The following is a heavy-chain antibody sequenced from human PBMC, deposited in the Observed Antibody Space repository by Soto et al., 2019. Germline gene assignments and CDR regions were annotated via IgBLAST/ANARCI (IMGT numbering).Heavy chain of an antibody. CDR1: GGSFSGYY. CDR2: INHSGST. Sequence: QVQLQQWGAGLLKPSETLSLTCAVYGGSFSGYYWSWIRQPPGKGLEWIGEINHSGSTNYNPSLKSRVTISVDTSKNQFSLKLSSVTAADTAVYYCARGWLGATTGWGQGPLVTVSS. CDR3: ARGWLGATTG. J-gene: IGHJ4*02. D-gene: IGHD1-26*01. V-gene: IGHV4-34*01.